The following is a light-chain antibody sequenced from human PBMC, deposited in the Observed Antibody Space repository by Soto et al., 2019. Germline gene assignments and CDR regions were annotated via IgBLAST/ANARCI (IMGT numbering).Light chain of an antibody. CDR3: QQYGSSPVYS. CDR1: QSINSNF. J-gene: IGKJ2*03. CDR2: AAS. V-gene: IGKV3-20*01. Sequence: EIVLTQSPGTLCLSPGEGATLSCRASQSINSNFLAWYQQKRGQVPRLLIYAASIRATGIPDRFSGSGSGTDFTHTISRLEPEDFVVYYCQQYGSSPVYSFGQGTKLESK.